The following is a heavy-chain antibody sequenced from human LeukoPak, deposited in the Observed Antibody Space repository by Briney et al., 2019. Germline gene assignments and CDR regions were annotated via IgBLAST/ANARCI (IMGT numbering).Heavy chain of an antibody. Sequence: PSEALSLTCAVSGYYISSGYYWGWIRQPPGKGLEWIGSIYHSGSTYYNPSLKSRVTISVDTSKNQFSLKLSSVTAADTAVYYCARHGGGGGDDPFQHWGQGTLVTVSS. V-gene: IGHV4-38-2*01. CDR3: ARHGGGGGDDPFQH. CDR2: IYHSGST. D-gene: IGHD2-21*01. CDR1: GYYISSGYY. J-gene: IGHJ1*01.